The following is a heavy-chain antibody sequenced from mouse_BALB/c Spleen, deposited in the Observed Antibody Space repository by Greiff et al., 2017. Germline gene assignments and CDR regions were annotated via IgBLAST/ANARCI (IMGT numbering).Heavy chain of an antibody. V-gene: IGHV1S81*02. CDR2: INPSNGRT. CDR1: GYTFTSYW. CDR3: ARGGKAFAY. Sequence: QVQLQQPGAELVKPGASVKLSCKASGYTFTSYWMHWVKQRPGQGLEWIGEINPSNGRTNYNEKFKSKATLTVDKSSSTAYMQLSSLTSEDSAVYYCARGGKAFAYWGQGTLVTVSA. D-gene: IGHD2-1*01. J-gene: IGHJ3*01.